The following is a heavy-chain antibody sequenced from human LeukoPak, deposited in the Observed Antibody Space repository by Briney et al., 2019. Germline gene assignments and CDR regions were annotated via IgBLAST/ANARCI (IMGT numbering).Heavy chain of an antibody. D-gene: IGHD3-22*01. CDR2: ISYDGSNK. V-gene: IGHV3-30*18. CDR3: AKEGYYYDSSGYNYYYGMDV. CDR1: GFTFSSYS. J-gene: IGHJ6*02. Sequence: GGSLRLSCAASGFTFSSYSMHWVRDAPGKGLERVAVISYDGSNKYYADSVKGRFTISRDNSKNTLYLQMNSLRAEDTAVYYCAKEGYYYDSSGYNYYYGMDVWGQGTTVTVSS.